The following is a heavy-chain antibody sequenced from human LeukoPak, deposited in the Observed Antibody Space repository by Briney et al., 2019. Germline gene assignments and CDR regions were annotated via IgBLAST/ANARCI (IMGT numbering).Heavy chain of an antibody. J-gene: IGHJ6*03. CDR3: ARGPRVFGPLPGYYYMDV. D-gene: IGHD3/OR15-3a*01. V-gene: IGHV1-8*01. CDR1: GYTFTSYD. CDR2: MNPNSGNT. Sequence: GASVKVSCKASGYTFTSYDINWVRQATGQGLEWMGWMNPNSGNTGYAQKFQGRVTMTRNTSISTAYMELRSLRSDDTAVYYCARGPRVFGPLPGYYYMDVWGKGTTVTVSS.